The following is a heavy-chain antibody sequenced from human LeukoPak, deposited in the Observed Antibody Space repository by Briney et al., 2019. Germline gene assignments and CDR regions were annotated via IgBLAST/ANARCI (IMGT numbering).Heavy chain of an antibody. CDR1: GGSFSGYY. J-gene: IGHJ2*01. CDR2: INHSGGT. V-gene: IGHV4-34*01. D-gene: IGHD3-9*01. CDR3: ARGTGRVRYRPAYWYFDL. Sequence: SETLSLTCAVYGGSFSGYYWSWIRQPPGKGLEWIGEINHSGGTNYNPSLKSRVTISVDTSKNQFSLKLSSVTAADTAVYYCARGTGRVRYRPAYWYFDLWGRGTLVTVSS.